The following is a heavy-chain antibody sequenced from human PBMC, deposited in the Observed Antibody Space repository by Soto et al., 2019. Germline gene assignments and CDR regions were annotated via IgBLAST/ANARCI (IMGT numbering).Heavy chain of an antibody. D-gene: IGHD3-22*01. V-gene: IGHV1-8*01. CDR1: GYTITSYD. Sequence: TSVKVSCKASGYTITSYDINWVRQATGQGLEWMGWMNPNSGNTGYAQKFQGRVTMTRNTSISTAYMELSSLRSEDTAVYYCARVGYYYDSSGYYLSFDYWGQGTLVTVSS. J-gene: IGHJ4*02. CDR3: ARVGYYYDSSGYYLSFDY. CDR2: MNPNSGNT.